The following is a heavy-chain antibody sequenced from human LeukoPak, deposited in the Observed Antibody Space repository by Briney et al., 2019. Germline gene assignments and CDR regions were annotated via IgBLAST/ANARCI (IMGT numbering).Heavy chain of an antibody. D-gene: IGHD2-2*01. Sequence: SETLSLTCTVSGGSISSYYWSWIRLPPGKGLEWIGYIYYSGSTNYNPSLKSRVTISVDTSKNQFSLKLSSVTAADTAVYYCARDVGYCSSTSCSDAFDIWGQGTMVTVSS. CDR2: IYYSGST. CDR3: ARDVGYCSSTSCSDAFDI. J-gene: IGHJ3*02. CDR1: GGSISSYY. V-gene: IGHV4-59*01.